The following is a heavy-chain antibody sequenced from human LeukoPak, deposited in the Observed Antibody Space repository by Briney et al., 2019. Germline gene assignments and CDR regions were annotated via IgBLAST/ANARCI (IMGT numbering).Heavy chain of an antibody. J-gene: IGHJ6*04. V-gene: IGHV5-51*01. CDR3: ARHGGTMTTPYYYYGMDV. CDR2: IYPGDSDT. CDR1: GYSFTSYW. D-gene: IGHD4-17*01. Sequence: GESLKISCKGSGYSFTSYWIGWVRQMPGKGLEWMGIIYPGDSDTRYSPSFQGQVTISADKSISTAYLQWSSLKASDTAMYYCARHGGTMTTPYYYYGMDVWGKGTTVTVSS.